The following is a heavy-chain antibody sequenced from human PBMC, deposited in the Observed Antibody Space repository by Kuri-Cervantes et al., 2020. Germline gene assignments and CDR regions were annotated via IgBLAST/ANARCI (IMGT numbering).Heavy chain of an antibody. V-gene: IGHV1-3*01. Sequence: ASVKVSCKASGYTFTSYAMHWVRQAPGQRLEWMGWINAGNGNTKYSQKFQGRVTITADESTSTAYMELSSLRSGDTAVYYCARGPYCSGTSCHFMDWFDPWGQGTLVTVSS. CDR1: GYTFTSYA. J-gene: IGHJ5*02. CDR3: ARGPYCSGTSCHFMDWFDP. CDR2: INAGNGNT. D-gene: IGHD2-2*01.